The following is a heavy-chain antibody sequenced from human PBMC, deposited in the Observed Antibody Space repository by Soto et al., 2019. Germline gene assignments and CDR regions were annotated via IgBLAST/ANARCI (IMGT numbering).Heavy chain of an antibody. D-gene: IGHD2-15*01. CDR2: IYHSGST. CDR1: GGSISSSNW. V-gene: IGHV4-4*02. CDR3: ARYCSGGSCYSRHFDY. J-gene: IGHJ4*02. Sequence: PSETLSLTCAVSGGSISSSNWWSWVRQPPGKGLEWIGEIYHSGSTNYSPSLKSRVTISVDKSKNQFSLKLSSVTAADTAVYYCARYCSGGSCYSRHFDYWGQGTLVTVS.